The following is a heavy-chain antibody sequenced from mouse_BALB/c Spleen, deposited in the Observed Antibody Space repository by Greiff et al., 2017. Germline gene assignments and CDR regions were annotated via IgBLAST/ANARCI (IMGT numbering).Heavy chain of an antibody. CDR2: IYAGTGGT. D-gene: IGHD2-1*01. Sequence: QVQLKQSGAELVKPGASVKLSCTTSGFNFSGTYIRWLKQKPGQRLEWIARIYAGTGGTSYNQKFTGKAQLTVDTSSSTAYMQFSSLTTEDSAIYYCARHDLYYDNYYAMDYWGQGTSVTVSS. J-gene: IGHJ4*01. V-gene: IGHV1-77*01. CDR1: GFNFSGTY. CDR3: ARHDLYYDNYYAMDY.